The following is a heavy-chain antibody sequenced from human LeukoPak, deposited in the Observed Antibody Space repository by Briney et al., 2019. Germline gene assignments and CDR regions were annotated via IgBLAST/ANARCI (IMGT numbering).Heavy chain of an antibody. Sequence: GGSLRLSCAASGFTVSNNYMTWVRQAPGEGLEWVSLIYSGGTTYYADSVKGRFTISRDNSKNTLHLQMDSLRAEDTGMYYCARDATYSSGWYGGRYFDYWSQGTLVTVSS. V-gene: IGHV3-53*01. CDR3: ARDATYSSGWYGGRYFDY. CDR1: GFTVSNNY. D-gene: IGHD6-19*01. CDR2: IYSGGTT. J-gene: IGHJ4*02.